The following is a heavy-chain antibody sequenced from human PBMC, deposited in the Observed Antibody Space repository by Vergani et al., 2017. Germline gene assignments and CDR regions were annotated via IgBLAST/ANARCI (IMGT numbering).Heavy chain of an antibody. V-gene: IGHV3-23*01. Sequence: EVNLLESGGGLAQSGGSLRLSCAASGSTFSTSALRWVRQAPGRGLAWVSSISGPGLSTYYADPVKGRFSISRDNAKNTVFLQMHSLRAEDTAIYYCVKEKIDLGSYFFDSWGHGILVTVSS. D-gene: IGHD2/OR15-2a*01. CDR3: VKEKIDLGSYFFDS. J-gene: IGHJ4*01. CDR1: GSTFSTSA. CDR2: ISGPGLST.